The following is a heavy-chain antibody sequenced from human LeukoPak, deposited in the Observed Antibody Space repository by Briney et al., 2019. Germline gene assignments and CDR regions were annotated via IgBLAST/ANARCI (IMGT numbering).Heavy chain of an antibody. CDR3: ARDLRRSPYSGSYTKEREQESLFDY. CDR1: GGTFSSYA. D-gene: IGHD1-26*01. J-gene: IGHJ4*02. V-gene: IGHV1-69*05. CDR2: IIPIFGTA. Sequence: SVKVSCKASGGTFSSYAISWVRQAPGQGLEWMGRIIPIFGTANYAQKFQGRITITTDESTSTAYMELSSLRSEDTAVYYCARDLRRSPYSGSYTKEREQESLFDYWGQGTLVTVSS.